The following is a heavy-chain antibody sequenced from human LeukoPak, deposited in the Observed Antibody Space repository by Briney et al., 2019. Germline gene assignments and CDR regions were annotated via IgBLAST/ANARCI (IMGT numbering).Heavy chain of an antibody. CDR2: IYYSGRT. J-gene: IGHJ4*02. CDR3: ARTQTTVTTLDFDY. CDR1: GGSISSGGYY. D-gene: IGHD4-17*01. V-gene: IGHV4-31*03. Sequence: SETLSLTCTVSGGSISSGGYYWSWIRQHPGKGLEWIGYIYYSGRTYYNPSLKSRVTISVDTSKNQFSLKLSSVTAADTAVYYCARTQTTVTTLDFDYWGQGTLVTVSS.